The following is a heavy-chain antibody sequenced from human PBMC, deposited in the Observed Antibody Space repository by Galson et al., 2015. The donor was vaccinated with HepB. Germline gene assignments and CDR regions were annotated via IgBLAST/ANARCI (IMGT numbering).Heavy chain of an antibody. CDR1: GYPFTDYY. Sequence: SVKVSCKASGYPFTDYYMHWVRQAPGQGLEWMGWIKANSGGTIYAQKFQGRVTMTRDTSISTAYMELTNLTTDDTAVYYCARDSRPGWTGAFDIWGQGTMVTVSS. J-gene: IGHJ3*02. CDR2: IKANSGGT. V-gene: IGHV1-2*02. D-gene: IGHD3/OR15-3a*01. CDR3: ARDSRPGWTGAFDI.